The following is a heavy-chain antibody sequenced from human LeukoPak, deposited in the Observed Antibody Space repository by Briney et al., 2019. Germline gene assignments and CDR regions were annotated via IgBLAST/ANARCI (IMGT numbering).Heavy chain of an antibody. J-gene: IGHJ5*02. Sequence: GEALKISCKGSGYSFTSYWIGWVRQLPGKGLEWVGIVYPGDSDTRYSPSFEGQVTIAADKSISTAYLQCSSLKASDTAMYYCARDNYYGAGSSTWFDPWGQGTLVTVSS. V-gene: IGHV5-51*01. CDR2: VYPGDSDT. CDR1: GYSFTSYW. D-gene: IGHD3-10*01. CDR3: ARDNYYGAGSSTWFDP.